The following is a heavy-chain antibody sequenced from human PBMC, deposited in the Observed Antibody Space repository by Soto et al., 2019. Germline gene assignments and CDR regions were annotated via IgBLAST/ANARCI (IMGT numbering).Heavy chain of an antibody. V-gene: IGHV4-34*01. CDR2: VNQSGAT. CDR1: GGSFSGYH. Sequence: SETLSLTCAVYGGSFSGYHWSWVRQSPGKGLEWIGEVNQSGATNYSPSLKSRVTLSVDTSKNQFSLKVTSVTAADTAVYYCARKDKYYFGSGSYDLLDYWGQGTLVTVSS. J-gene: IGHJ4*02. D-gene: IGHD3-10*01. CDR3: ARKDKYYFGSGSYDLLDY.